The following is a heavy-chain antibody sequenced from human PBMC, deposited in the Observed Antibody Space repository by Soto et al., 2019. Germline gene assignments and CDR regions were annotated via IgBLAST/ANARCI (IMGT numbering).Heavy chain of an antibody. CDR3: AKDLTRQQLVPPYFDY. D-gene: IGHD6-13*01. CDR2: ISGSGGST. Sequence: EVQLLESGGGLVQPGGSLRLSCAASGFTFSSYAMSWVRQAPGKGLEWVSAISGSGGSTYYADSVKGRFTISRDNSKNTLYLQMNRLRAEDTAVYYCAKDLTRQQLVPPYFDYWGQGTLVTVSS. CDR1: GFTFSSYA. J-gene: IGHJ4*02. V-gene: IGHV3-23*01.